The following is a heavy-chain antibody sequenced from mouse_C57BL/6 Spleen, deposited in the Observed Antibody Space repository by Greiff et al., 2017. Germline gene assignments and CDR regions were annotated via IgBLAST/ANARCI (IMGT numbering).Heavy chain of an antibody. Sequence: VQLVESGPGLVAPSQSLSITCTVSGFSLTSYGVHWVRQPPGKGLEWLVVIWSDGSTTYNSALKSRLSISKDNSKSQVFLKMNSLQTDDTAMDYCARHPYGYDDAMDYWGQGTSVTVSS. CDR3: ARHPYGYDDAMDY. CDR1: GFSLTSYG. J-gene: IGHJ4*01. D-gene: IGHD2-2*01. CDR2: IWSDGST. V-gene: IGHV2-6-1*01.